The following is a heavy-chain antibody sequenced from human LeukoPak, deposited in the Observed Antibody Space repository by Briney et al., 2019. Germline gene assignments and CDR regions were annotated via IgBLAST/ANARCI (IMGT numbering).Heavy chain of an antibody. CDR3: ARGWCSDGSCYSGDY. Sequence: GGSLRLSCAASGFTFSDHYMDWARQAPGKGLEWVARIRNKDNSYTTKYAASVTGRFTISRDDSKNSLYLQMNSLKTEDATVYYCARGWCSDGSCYSGDYWGQGTLVTVSS. V-gene: IGHV3-72*01. J-gene: IGHJ4*02. CDR2: IRNKDNSYTT. D-gene: IGHD2-15*01. CDR1: GFTFSDHY.